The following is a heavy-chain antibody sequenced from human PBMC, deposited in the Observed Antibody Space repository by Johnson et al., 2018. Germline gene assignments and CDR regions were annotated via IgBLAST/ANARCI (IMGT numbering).Heavy chain of an antibody. V-gene: IGHV3-33*01. CDR1: VFTFSNYG. CDR2: LWSDGSNK. Sequence: VQLLESGGGVVQPGRSXRLSCAASVFTFSNYGMHWVRQAPGKGLEWVSLLWSDGSNKYYADSVKGLFTISRDNSKNTLYLQMNSLSAGDTAVYYCARNYAVAGMGEDAFDIWGQGTMVTVSS. CDR3: ARNYAVAGMGEDAFDI. D-gene: IGHD6-19*01. J-gene: IGHJ3*02.